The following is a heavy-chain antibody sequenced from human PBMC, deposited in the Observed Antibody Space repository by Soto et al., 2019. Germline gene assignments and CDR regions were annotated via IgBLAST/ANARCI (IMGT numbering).Heavy chain of an antibody. CDR2: LYNSGST. V-gene: IGHV4-59*01. J-gene: IGHJ2*01. Sequence: SETLSLTCTVSGVSMRSFFWSWIRQPPGKGLEWIGHLYNSGSTNYNPSLKSRVTISVDTPKNQFSLNLTSVTAADTAVYYCARESRARDWYFDIWGRGTPVTISS. CDR1: GVSMRSFF. CDR3: ARESRARDWYFDI.